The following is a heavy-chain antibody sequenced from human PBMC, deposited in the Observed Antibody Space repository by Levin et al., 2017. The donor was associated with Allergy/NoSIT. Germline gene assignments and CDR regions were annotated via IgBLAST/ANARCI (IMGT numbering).Heavy chain of an antibody. CDR1: GGSVNSGGYT. V-gene: IGHV4-30-2*05. J-gene: IGHJ4*02. CDR2: IYYTGST. Sequence: SQTLSLTCTVSGGSVNSGGYTWSWIRQPPGKGLEWIGYIYYTGSTYYNPSLKSRTHISVDTSKNEFALKMNLLTDADTAVYYCARSVGNGYLSNFDYWGQGTLVTVSS. D-gene: IGHD3-22*01. CDR3: ARSVGNGYLSNFDY.